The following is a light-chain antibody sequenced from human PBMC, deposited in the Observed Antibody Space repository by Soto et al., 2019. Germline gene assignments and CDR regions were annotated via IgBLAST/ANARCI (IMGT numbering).Light chain of an antibody. CDR2: DVT. CDR3: QSYDRSLSGSF. CDR1: SSDIGGYNS. V-gene: IGLV2-8*01. J-gene: IGLJ1*01. Sequence: QSALTQSPSASGSPGQSVTISCTGTSSDIGGYNSVSWYQQHPGKAPKVMIYDVTKRPSGVPDRFSGSRSATSASLTITGLQAEDEADYYCQSYDRSLSGSFFGTGTKVTVL.